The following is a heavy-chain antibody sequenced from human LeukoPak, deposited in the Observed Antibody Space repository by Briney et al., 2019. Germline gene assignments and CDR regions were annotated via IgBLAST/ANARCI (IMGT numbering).Heavy chain of an antibody. Sequence: GRSLRLSCAASGFTLDDYGMSWVRQAPGKGLEWVSGINWNGGSTGYADSVKDRFTISRDNSKNTLYLQMNSLRAEDTAIYYCARGHIGVAAHDDAFDIWGQGTMVTVSS. D-gene: IGHD6-19*01. V-gene: IGHV3-20*04. CDR1: GFTLDDYG. CDR2: INWNGGST. J-gene: IGHJ3*02. CDR3: ARGHIGVAAHDDAFDI.